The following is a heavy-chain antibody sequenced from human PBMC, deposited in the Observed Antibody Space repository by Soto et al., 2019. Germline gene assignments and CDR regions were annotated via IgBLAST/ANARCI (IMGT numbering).Heavy chain of an antibody. CDR1: GGSVNNYY. V-gene: IGHV4-59*02. CDR3: ARRTRSLGPFDY. Sequence: QVQLQESGPGLVKPSETLSLTCSVSGGSVNNYYWNWIRQPPGKGLEWIGHMYFSGSTNYNPSLKSRVTMSVGTSKNQFSLQLRSVTSADTAVYYCARRTRSLGPFDYWGQGTLLTVSS. J-gene: IGHJ4*02. D-gene: IGHD4-17*01. CDR2: MYFSGST.